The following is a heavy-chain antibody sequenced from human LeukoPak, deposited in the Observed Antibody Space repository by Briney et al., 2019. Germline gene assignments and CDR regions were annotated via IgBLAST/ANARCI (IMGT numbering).Heavy chain of an antibody. D-gene: IGHD3-22*01. CDR1: GFTFSSYS. V-gene: IGHV3-23*01. CDR2: ISGSGGST. CDR3: AKWDTYYDSSGYYFY. J-gene: IGHJ4*02. Sequence: GGSLRLSCEASGFTFSSYSMNWVRQAPGKGLEWVSAISGSGGSTYYADSVKGRFTISRDNSKNTLYLQMNSLRAEDTAVYYCAKWDTYYDSSGYYFYWGQGTLVTVSS.